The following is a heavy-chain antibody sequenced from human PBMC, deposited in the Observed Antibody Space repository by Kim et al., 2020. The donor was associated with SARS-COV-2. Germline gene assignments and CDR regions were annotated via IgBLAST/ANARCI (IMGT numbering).Heavy chain of an antibody. Sequence: GGSLRLSCAASGFTFSSYGMHWVRQAPGKGLEWVAVIWYDGSNKYYADSVKGRFTISRDNSKNTLYLQMNSLRAEDTAVYYCARDFEPAVILRYYYYGMDVWGQGTTVTVSS. CDR1: GFTFSSYG. CDR3: ARDFEPAVILRYYYYGMDV. J-gene: IGHJ6*02. D-gene: IGHD2-21*01. CDR2: IWYDGSNK. V-gene: IGHV3-33*01.